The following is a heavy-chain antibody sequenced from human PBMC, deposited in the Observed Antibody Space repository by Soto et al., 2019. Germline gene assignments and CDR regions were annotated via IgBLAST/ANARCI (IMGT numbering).Heavy chain of an antibody. CDR3: ARGPLHFYYCSSISCYGFDY. V-gene: IGHV3-30-3*01. Sequence: GGSLRLSCAASGFTFSNYALHWVRQAPGKGLEWVAVISYDGSNKYYADYVKGRFTISRDNSKSTMYLQMNGLRAEETAVYYCARGPLHFYYCSSISCYGFDYWGQGTLVTVSS. CDR2: ISYDGSNK. D-gene: IGHD2-2*01. CDR1: GFTFSNYA. J-gene: IGHJ4*02.